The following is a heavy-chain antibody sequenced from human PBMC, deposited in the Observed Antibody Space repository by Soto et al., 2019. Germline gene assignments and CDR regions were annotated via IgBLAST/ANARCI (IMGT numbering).Heavy chain of an antibody. V-gene: IGHV4-39*01. Sequence: PSETLSLTCTVSADSSTISNSYWGWLRQPPGKGLQWIGSSSYNGGTFYNPSLKGRVAISVDTSKKQSSLQVTSVTAADTAMYFCARHRIEVVWRGFDYWGQGTLVTVSS. CDR3: ARHRIEVVWRGFDY. D-gene: IGHD1-1*01. CDR2: SSYNGGT. J-gene: IGHJ4*02. CDR1: ADSSTISNSY.